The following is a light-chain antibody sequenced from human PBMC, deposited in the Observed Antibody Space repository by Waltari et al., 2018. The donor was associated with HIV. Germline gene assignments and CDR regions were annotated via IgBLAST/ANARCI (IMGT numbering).Light chain of an antibody. CDR1: SLRSSY. J-gene: IGLJ2*01. V-gene: IGLV3-19*01. CDR3: NSRDSSGNHVV. Sequence: SSELTQDPAVSVALGQTVRITCQGDSLRSSYASWYQQKPGQAPVLVIDGKNNRPSGIPDRFSGSSSGNTASLTITVAQAEDEADYYCNSRDSSGNHVVFGGGTKLTVL. CDR2: GKN.